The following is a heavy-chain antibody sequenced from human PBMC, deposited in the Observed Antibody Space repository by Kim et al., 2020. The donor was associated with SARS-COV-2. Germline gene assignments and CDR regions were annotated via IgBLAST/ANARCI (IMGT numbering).Heavy chain of an antibody. J-gene: IGHJ5*02. V-gene: IGHV4-59*01. CDR3: ARYGTYGSGSGQPFDP. D-gene: IGHD3-10*01. CDR2: IYYSGST. CDR1: GGSIDGYY. Sequence: SETLSLTCTVSGGSIDGYYWSWIRQPPGKGLEWIAYIYYSGSTNYNPSLKSRVTISVDASKNQLSLKLTSVTAADTAVYYCARYGTYGSGSGQPFDPWGQGTQVTVSP.